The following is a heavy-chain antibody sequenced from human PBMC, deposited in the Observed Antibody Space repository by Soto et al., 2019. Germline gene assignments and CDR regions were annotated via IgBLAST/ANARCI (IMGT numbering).Heavy chain of an antibody. J-gene: IGHJ3*02. CDR1: GYSFTSYW. CDR3: ARASCSGGSCYSDAFDI. D-gene: IGHD2-15*01. V-gene: IGHV5-51*01. Sequence: PGESLKISCKGSGYSFTSYWIGWVRQMPGKGPEWMGIIYPGDSDTRYSPSFQGQVTISADKSISTAYLQWSSLKASDTAMYYCARASCSGGSCYSDAFDIWGQGTMVTVSS. CDR2: IYPGDSDT.